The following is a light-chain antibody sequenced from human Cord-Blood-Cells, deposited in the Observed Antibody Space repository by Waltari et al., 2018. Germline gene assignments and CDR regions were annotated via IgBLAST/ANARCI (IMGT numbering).Light chain of an antibody. CDR3: MQGTHWPPT. Sequence: VVMTQSQLSLPVTLGQPASISCRSSQSLVYSDGNTYLNWFPQRPGQSPRRLIYKVSNRDSGVPDRFSGSGSGTDFTLKISRVEAEDVGVYYCMQGTHWPPTFGQGTKVEIK. V-gene: IGKV2-30*01. CDR2: KVS. CDR1: QSLVYSDGNTY. J-gene: IGKJ1*01.